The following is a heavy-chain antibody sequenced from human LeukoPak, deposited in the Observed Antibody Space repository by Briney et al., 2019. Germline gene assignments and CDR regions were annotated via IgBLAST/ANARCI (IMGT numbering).Heavy chain of an antibody. CDR3: ARVFGCSSIYCYNWFDL. Sequence: SVKVSCKASGGTFSNYGISWVRQAPGQGLEWMGGIIPIFGTTNYAQKFQGRVTITADESTNTAYMELRSLRFEDTAVYFCARVFGCSSIYCYNWFDLWGQGTLVIVSS. D-gene: IGHD6-19*01. J-gene: IGHJ5*02. V-gene: IGHV1-69*13. CDR1: GGTFSNYG. CDR2: IIPIFGTT.